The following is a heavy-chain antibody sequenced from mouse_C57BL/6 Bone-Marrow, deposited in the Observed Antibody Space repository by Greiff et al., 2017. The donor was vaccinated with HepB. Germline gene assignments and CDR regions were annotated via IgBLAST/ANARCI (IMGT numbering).Heavy chain of an antibody. D-gene: IGHD2-5*01. J-gene: IGHJ4*01. CDR2: IDPEDGET. V-gene: IGHV14-2*01. Sequence: VHVKQSGAELVKPGASVKLSCPASGFNIKDYYMHWVKQRTEQGLEWIGRIDPEDGETKYAPKFQGKATITADTSPNTAYLQLSSLTSEDPAVHYCAFYSNYVGAMDYWGQGTSVTVSS. CDR3: AFYSNYVGAMDY. CDR1: GFNIKDYY.